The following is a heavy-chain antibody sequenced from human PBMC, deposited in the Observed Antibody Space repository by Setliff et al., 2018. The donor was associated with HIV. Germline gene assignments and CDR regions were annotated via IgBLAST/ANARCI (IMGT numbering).Heavy chain of an antibody. CDR3: ARGGLRVRGAIDSFDY. CDR1: GASINSYF. V-gene: IGHV4-4*07. Sequence: SETLSLTCSVSGASINSYFRSWIRQPAGKGLEWIGRIHSGGATNSNPSLKSRVTLSVDTSKNQFSLKLNSVTAADTAVYYCARGGLRVRGAIDSFDYWGQGTLVTVSS. J-gene: IGHJ4*02. CDR2: IHSGGAT. D-gene: IGHD3-10*01.